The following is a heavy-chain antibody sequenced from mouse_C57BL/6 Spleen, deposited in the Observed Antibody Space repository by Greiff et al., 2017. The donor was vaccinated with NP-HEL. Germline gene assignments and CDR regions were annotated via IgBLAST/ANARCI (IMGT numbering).Heavy chain of an antibody. CDR1: GYTFTSYW. CDR3: ARRRQLRLLFDY. Sequence: VQLQQPGAELVRPGSSVKLSCKASGYTFTSYWMHWVKQRPIQGLEWIGNIDPSDSETHYNQKFKDKATLTVDKSSSTAYMQLSSLTSEDSAIYYCARRRQLRLLFDYWGQGTTLTVSS. D-gene: IGHD3-2*02. J-gene: IGHJ2*01. CDR2: IDPSDSET. V-gene: IGHV1-52*01.